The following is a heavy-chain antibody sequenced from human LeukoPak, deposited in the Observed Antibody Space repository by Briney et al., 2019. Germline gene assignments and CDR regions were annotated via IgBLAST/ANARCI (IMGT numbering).Heavy chain of an antibody. CDR1: GFSFSTYE. CDR3: AREDRSDAFDS. CDR2: IGSGGSPI. Sequence: PGGSLRLSCAASGFSFSTYEMSWARQAPGKGLEWVSYIGSGGSPIYYAASVEGRFTVSRDNAKNSLYLQLNGLTAEDTAVNYCAREDRSDAFDSWGQGTLVTVSS. D-gene: IGHD1-26*01. V-gene: IGHV3-48*03. J-gene: IGHJ4*02.